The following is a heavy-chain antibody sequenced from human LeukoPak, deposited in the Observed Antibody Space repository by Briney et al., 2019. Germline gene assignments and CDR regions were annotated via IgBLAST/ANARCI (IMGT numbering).Heavy chain of an antibody. Sequence: GGSLRLSCVASGFTLSSYTMNWVRQAPGKGLEWVSSISSSSTYIYYADSMKGRFTISRDNAENSLYLQMNSLRAEDTAVYYCARDSYDSSGYYDYWGQGTLVTVSS. CDR2: ISSSSTYI. J-gene: IGHJ4*02. CDR3: ARDSYDSSGYYDY. V-gene: IGHV3-21*01. D-gene: IGHD3-22*01. CDR1: GFTLSSYT.